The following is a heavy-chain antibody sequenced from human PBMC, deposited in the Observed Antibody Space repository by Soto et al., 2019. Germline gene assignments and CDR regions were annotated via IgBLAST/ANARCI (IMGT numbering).Heavy chain of an antibody. CDR2: ISAYSGKT. V-gene: IGHV1-18*04. CDR3: ARVYHSDSSGYRQFDY. D-gene: IGHD3-22*01. Sequence: QVQLVQSGGEVKKPGASVKVSCKASGYSFTSYAITWVRRAPGQGLEWMGWISAYSGKTNYAQKLQGRVIMTTDTSTSTAYMELRSLRSDDTAVYYCARVYHSDSSGYRQFDYWGQGTLVTVSS. CDR1: GYSFTSYA. J-gene: IGHJ4*02.